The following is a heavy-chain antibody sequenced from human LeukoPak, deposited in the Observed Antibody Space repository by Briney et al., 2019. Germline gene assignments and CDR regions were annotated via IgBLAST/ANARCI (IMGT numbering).Heavy chain of an antibody. J-gene: IGHJ6*03. V-gene: IGHV1-18*01. CDR2: IRAYNGNT. CDR1: GDSFTSYG. CDR3: ARVQYYYYMDV. Sequence: ASEKVSCKASGDSFTSYGISWVRQAPPQGVEGMGWIRAYNGNTTHAQKLQARVTMTTQTSTTPAYMALRSLRSEHTAVYYCARVQYYYYMDVSGKRTTV.